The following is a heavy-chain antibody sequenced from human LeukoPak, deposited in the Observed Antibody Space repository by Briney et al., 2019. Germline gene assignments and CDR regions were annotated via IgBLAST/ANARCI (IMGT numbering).Heavy chain of an antibody. CDR2: INHSGSA. J-gene: IGHJ6*03. CDR1: GGPFSDYY. V-gene: IGHV4-34*01. Sequence: SSETLSLTCGVFGGPFSDYYWSWTRRPPGKGLEWLGEINHSGSANYMPSLKSRVSIDTSKNQFSLRLSSVTAADTAFYYCARGRFGGHSYYYMDVWGKGTAVTVSS. D-gene: IGHD3-3*01. CDR3: ARGRFGGHSYYYMDV.